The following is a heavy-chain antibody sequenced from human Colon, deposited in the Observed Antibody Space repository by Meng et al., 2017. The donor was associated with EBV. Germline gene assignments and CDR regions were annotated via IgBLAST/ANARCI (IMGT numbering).Heavy chain of an antibody. Sequence: VQLVDAGGVFVPPGASLRLSGEASGYTFTSSCVNWVRQASGKGLEWVGRITTKASNYATAYVASVEGRFTVSRDDSTNTAYLRMNSLKTEDTAVYYCTNLDYWGQGILVTVSS. CDR2: ITTKASNYAT. CDR1: GYTFTSSC. V-gene: IGHV3-73*02. CDR3: TNLDY. J-gene: IGHJ4*02.